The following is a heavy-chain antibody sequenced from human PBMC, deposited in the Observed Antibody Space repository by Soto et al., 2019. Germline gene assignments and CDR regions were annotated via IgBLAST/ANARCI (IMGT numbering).Heavy chain of an antibody. CDR1: GYSFTSYW. Sequence: GESLKISCKGSGYSFTSYWISWVRQMPGKGLEWMGRIDPSDSYTNYSPSFQGHVTISADKSISTAYLQWSSLKASDTAMYYCASLVQVSSWAAYYYGMAVWGQGTTVSVSS. V-gene: IGHV5-10-1*01. J-gene: IGHJ6*02. D-gene: IGHD6-13*01. CDR3: ASLVQVSSWAAYYYGMAV. CDR2: IDPSDSYT.